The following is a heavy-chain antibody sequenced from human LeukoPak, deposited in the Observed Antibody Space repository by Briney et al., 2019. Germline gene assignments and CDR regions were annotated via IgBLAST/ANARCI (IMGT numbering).Heavy chain of an antibody. CDR1: GFKFRDYY. J-gene: IGHJ5*01. D-gene: IGHD6-6*01. CDR2: ITMSGSVI. CDR3: ARGGSSRGWFDS. V-gene: IGHV3-11*01. Sequence: GGSLRLSCAASGFKFRDYYMSGIRQAPGKGLEWISYITMSGSVIQYSSSVKGRFTTSRDNARNSLYLQTNSLRADDTAVYYCARGGSSRGWFDSWGQGTLVTVSS.